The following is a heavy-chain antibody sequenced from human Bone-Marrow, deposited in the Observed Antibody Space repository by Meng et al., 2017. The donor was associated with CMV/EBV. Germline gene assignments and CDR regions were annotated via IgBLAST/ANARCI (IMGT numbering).Heavy chain of an antibody. CDR2: IKQDGSEK. V-gene: IGHV3-7*01. CDR3: ARYCSSASCYRVFDY. CDR1: GFTFSSYW. Sequence: GESLKISCAASGFTFSSYWMSWVRRAPGKGLEWVANIKQDGSEKYYVDSVKGRFTISRDNAKNSLYLQMNSLRAEDTAVYYCARYCSSASCYRVFDYWGQGTLVTVSS. J-gene: IGHJ4*02. D-gene: IGHD2-2*02.